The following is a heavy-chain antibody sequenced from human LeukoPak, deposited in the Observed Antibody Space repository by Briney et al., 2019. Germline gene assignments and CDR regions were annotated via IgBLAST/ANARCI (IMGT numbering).Heavy chain of an antibody. J-gene: IGHJ4*02. D-gene: IGHD2-15*01. Sequence: PGGSLRLSCAASGLTGSHNYVSWVRQAPGKGLEWVSAIHTSGDTCYADSVKGRFTISRDNSKNTLYLQMNSLRAEDTAVYYCATNIYPCSGGSCYSTFGYWGQGTLVTVSS. CDR2: IHTSGDT. CDR1: GLTGSHNY. CDR3: ATNIYPCSGGSCYSTFGY. V-gene: IGHV3-53*01.